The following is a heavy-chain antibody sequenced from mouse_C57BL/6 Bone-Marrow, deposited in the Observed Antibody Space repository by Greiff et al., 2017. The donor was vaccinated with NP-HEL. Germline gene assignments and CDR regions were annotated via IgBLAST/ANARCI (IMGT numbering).Heavy chain of an antibody. CDR1: GYTFTSYD. Sequence: VQGVESGPELVKPGASVKLSCKASGYTFTSYDINWVKQRPGQGLEWIGWIYPRDGSTKYNEKFKGKATLTVDPSSSTAYMELHSLTSEDSAVYFCARGGPFAYWGQGTLVTVSA. J-gene: IGHJ3*01. CDR3: ARGGPFAY. CDR2: IYPRDGST. V-gene: IGHV1-85*01.